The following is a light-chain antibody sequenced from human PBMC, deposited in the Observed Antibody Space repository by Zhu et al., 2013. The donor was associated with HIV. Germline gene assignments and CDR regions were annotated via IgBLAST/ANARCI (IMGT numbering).Light chain of an antibody. V-gene: IGKV3-15*01. Sequence: ETLMTQSPATLSLSPGNRATLSCRASQSVDTNLAWYQQRPGQAPRLIIFDASFRSADVPVRFSATGAGTEFTLVIDSLQPEDFAVYYCHHYDTYRFTFGPGTTVEMK. CDR1: QSVDTN. J-gene: IGKJ3*01. CDR2: DAS. CDR3: HHYDTYRFT.